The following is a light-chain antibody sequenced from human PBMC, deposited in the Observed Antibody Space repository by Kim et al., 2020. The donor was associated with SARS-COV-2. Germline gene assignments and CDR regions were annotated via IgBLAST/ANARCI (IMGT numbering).Light chain of an antibody. Sequence: QLVLTQSPSASASLGASVKFTCTLSSGYSSYSIAWHQQQSQKGPRFLMNLHSDGTHDKGDGIPDRFSGSSSGAERYLTISSLQSEDEADYYCQAWGAGFRVFGGGTQLTVL. V-gene: IGLV4-69*01. CDR1: SGYSSYS. CDR3: QAWGAGFRV. J-gene: IGLJ3*02. CDR2: LHSDGTH.